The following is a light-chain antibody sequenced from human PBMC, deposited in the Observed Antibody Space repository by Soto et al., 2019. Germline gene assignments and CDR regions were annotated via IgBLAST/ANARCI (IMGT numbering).Light chain of an antibody. V-gene: IGKV3-15*01. CDR1: QSVSSN. Sequence: EIVVTQSPATLSVSPGERATLSCRASQSVSSNLAWYQQKPGQAPRLLIYGASTRATGIPARFSGSGSGTDFTLTISLLHAEYGVVYCCQQRSYLPRTFGQGTKMDIK. CDR3: QQRSYLPRT. J-gene: IGKJ1*01. CDR2: GAS.